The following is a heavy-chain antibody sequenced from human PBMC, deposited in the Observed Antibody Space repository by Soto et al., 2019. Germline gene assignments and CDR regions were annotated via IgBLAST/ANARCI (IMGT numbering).Heavy chain of an antibody. CDR1: VYTFTNFG. V-gene: IGHV1-18*01. D-gene: IGHD3-16*01. CDR3: ARGGTPIDY. J-gene: IGHJ4*02. CDR2: ISAYNGNT. Sequence: QVHLVQSGAEVKKPGASVKVSCTASVYTFTNFGISWVRQAPGQGLEWMGWISAYNGNTNYAQKFQGRVTMTTETSTSTAYMELRSLRSADTAVYYYARGGTPIDYWGQGTLVTVSS.